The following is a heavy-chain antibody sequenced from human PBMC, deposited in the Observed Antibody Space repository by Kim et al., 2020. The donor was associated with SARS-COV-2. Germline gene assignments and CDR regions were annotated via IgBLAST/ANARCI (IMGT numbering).Heavy chain of an antibody. CDR2: ISYDGSNK. Sequence: GGSLRLSCAASGFTFSSYGMHWVRQAPGKGLEWVAVISYDGSNKYYADSVKGRFTISRDNSKNTLYLQMNSLRAEDTAVYYCAKQGPGTTDRYYGMDVWGQGTTVTVSS. CDR1: GFTFSSYG. D-gene: IGHD1-1*01. J-gene: IGHJ6*02. CDR3: AKQGPGTTDRYYGMDV. V-gene: IGHV3-30*18.